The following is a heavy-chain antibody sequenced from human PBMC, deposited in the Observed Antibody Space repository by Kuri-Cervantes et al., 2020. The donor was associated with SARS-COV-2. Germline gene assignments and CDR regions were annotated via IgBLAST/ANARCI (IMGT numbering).Heavy chain of an antibody. V-gene: IGHV3-21*01. J-gene: IGHJ4*02. CDR2: ISSSSSYI. Sequence: GGSLRLFWAAPGFTFSSYSMNWVRQAPGRGLEWVSSISSSSSYIYYADSVKGRFTISRDNAKNSLYLQMNSLRAEDTAVYYRAREYSSGWLNIDDWGQGTLVTVSS. D-gene: IGHD6-19*01. CDR1: GFTFSSYS. CDR3: AREYSSGWLNIDD.